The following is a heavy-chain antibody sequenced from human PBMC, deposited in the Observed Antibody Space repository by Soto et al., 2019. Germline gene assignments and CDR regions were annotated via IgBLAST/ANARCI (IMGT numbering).Heavy chain of an antibody. CDR2: ISAYNGNT. J-gene: IGHJ6*02. CDR1: GYTFTSYG. V-gene: IGHV1-18*01. CDR3: ARAGLGVPGTGYGMDV. D-gene: IGHD6-19*01. Sequence: QVQLVQSGSEVKKPGASVKVSCKASGYTFTSYGISWVRQAPGQGLEWMGWISAYNGNTNYAQKLQGRVTKTTDTSTSTAYMEVRSLRSDDTAVYYCARAGLGVPGTGYGMDVWGQGTTVTVSS.